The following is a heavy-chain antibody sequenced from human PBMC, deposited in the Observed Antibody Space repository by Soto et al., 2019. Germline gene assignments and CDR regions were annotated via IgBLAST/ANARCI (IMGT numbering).Heavy chain of an antibody. V-gene: IGHV1-18*01. CDR3: ARVWITGTTVSWFDP. D-gene: IGHD1-7*01. Sequence: SVKVSCKASGYTFTSYGISWVRQAPVQGLEWMGWISAYNGNTNYAQKLQGRVTMTTDTSTSTAYMELRSLRSDDTAVYYCARVWITGTTVSWFDPWGQGTLVTVSS. J-gene: IGHJ5*02. CDR2: ISAYNGNT. CDR1: GYTFTSYG.